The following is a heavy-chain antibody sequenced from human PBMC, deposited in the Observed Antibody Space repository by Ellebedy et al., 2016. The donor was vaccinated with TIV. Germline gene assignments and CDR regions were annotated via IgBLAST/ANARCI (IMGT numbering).Heavy chain of an antibody. CDR3: ARGGGGCGSGSCYSLWFDP. D-gene: IGHD2-15*01. V-gene: IGHV4-61*08. Sequence: SEPLSLTCSVSGGSINSVGHYWTWIRQPPGKGLEWIGYIYYSGNTSYNPSLKSRVSISGAKSKNQFSLKLSSVTAADTALSYCARGGGGCGSGSCYSLWFDPWGQGTLVAVSS. J-gene: IGHJ5*02. CDR1: GGSINSVGHY. CDR2: IYYSGNT.